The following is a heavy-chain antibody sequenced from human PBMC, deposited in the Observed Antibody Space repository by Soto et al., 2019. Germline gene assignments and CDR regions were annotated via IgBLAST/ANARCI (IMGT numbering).Heavy chain of an antibody. CDR3: AGAYCSGTTCYGLYGMDV. V-gene: IGHV3-23*01. CDR2: MSGSGGGT. D-gene: IGHD2-2*01. CDR1: VFSFTNYA. Sequence: GSLKLFCAASVFSFTNYAMHWVRQASGKGLEWVSSMSGSGGGTYYADSVKGRFTISRDNSKNTLFLQMNSLRAEDTALYYCAGAYCSGTTCYGLYGMDVWGQGTTVTVSS. J-gene: IGHJ6*02.